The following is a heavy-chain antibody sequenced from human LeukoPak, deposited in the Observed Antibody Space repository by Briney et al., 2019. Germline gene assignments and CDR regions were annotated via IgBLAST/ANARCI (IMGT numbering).Heavy chain of an antibody. V-gene: IGHV4-39*01. Sequence: PSETLSLTCTVSGGSISSSTHYWGWIRQPPGKGLEWIGTIYYSGTTYYNPSLKSRVTISVDTSKNQFSLKLSSVTAADTAVYYCARRTTTGTTVITPSYFDCWGQGTLVTVSS. J-gene: IGHJ4*02. CDR3: ARRTTTGTTVITPSYFDC. CDR1: GGSISSSTHY. D-gene: IGHD4-23*01. CDR2: IYYSGTT.